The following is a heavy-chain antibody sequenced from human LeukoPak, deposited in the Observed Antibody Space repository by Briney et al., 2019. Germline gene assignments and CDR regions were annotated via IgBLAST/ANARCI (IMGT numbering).Heavy chain of an antibody. D-gene: IGHD3-10*01. Sequence: SETLSLTCAVYGGSFSGYYWSWIRQPPGKGLEWIGETNHSGSTNYNPSLKSRVTISVDTSKNQFSLKLSSVTAADTAVYYCASDRLLWFGELSPGHPDYYYGMDVWGQGTTVTVSS. CDR2: TNHSGST. V-gene: IGHV4-34*01. J-gene: IGHJ6*02. CDR3: ASDRLLWFGELSPGHPDYYYGMDV. CDR1: GGSFSGYY.